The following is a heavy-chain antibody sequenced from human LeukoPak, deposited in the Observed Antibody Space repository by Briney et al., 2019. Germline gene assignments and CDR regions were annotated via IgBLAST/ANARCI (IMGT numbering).Heavy chain of an antibody. Sequence: ETLSLTCTVSGGSISSYYWSWIRQPAGKGLEWIGRIYTSGSTNYNPSLKSRVTMSVDTSKNQFSLRLSSVTAADTAVYYCARDRLLTEAFDIWGQGTMVTVSS. V-gene: IGHV4-4*07. CDR3: ARDRLLTEAFDI. CDR2: IYTSGST. CDR1: GGSISSYY. D-gene: IGHD2-15*01. J-gene: IGHJ3*02.